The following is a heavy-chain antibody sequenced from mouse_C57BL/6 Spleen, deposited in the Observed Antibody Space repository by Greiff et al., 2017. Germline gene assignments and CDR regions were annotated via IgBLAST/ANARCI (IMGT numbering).Heavy chain of an antibody. CDR2: IDPSDSYT. J-gene: IGHJ1*03. Sequence: QVQLQQPGAELVRPGTSVKLSCKASGYTFTSYWMHWVKQRPGQGLEWLGVIDPSDSYTNSNQKFKGKATLTVDTSSSTAYMQLSSLTSEDSAVYYCAGRCLLLRSGWYCDVWGTGTTVTVSS. V-gene: IGHV1-59*01. CDR1: GYTFTSYW. CDR3: AGRCLLLRSGWYCDV. D-gene: IGHD1-1*01.